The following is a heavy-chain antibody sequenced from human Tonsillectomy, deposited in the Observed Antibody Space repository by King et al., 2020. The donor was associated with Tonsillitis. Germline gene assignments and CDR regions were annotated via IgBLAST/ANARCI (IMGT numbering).Heavy chain of an antibody. CDR2: SFYSGTT. D-gene: IGHD3-22*01. V-gene: IGHV4-30-4*07. Sequence: VQLQESGPGLVKPSQTLSLICAVSGGSINSGGYAWGWIRQTPGKGLEWIGYSFYSGTTNYNPSLKSRASISIARSKNQFSLTLTSVTAADTGVYYWTRSQTFYYDTTGYSENWFDPWGQGTRVTVSS. CDR3: TRSQTFYYDTTGYSENWFDP. J-gene: IGHJ5*02. CDR1: GGSINSGGYA.